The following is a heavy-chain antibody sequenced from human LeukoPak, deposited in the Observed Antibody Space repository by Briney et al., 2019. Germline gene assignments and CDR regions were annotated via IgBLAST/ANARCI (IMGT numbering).Heavy chain of an antibody. V-gene: IGHV3-11*01. CDR3: ARRTTTYYYDSSGYLYFDN. D-gene: IGHD3-22*01. CDR2: ISSSGSII. CDR1: GFTFSDYY. J-gene: IGHJ4*02. Sequence: GGSLRLSCAASGFTFSDYYMSWIRQAPGKGLEWVSFISSSGSIIYYGDSVRGRFTISRDNAKKSLYLQMNSLRAEDTAVYYCARRTTTYYYDSSGYLYFDNWGQGTLVTVSS.